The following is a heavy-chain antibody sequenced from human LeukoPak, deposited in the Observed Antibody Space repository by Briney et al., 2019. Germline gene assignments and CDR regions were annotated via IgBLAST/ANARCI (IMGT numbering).Heavy chain of an antibody. CDR2: ISSSSSYI. J-gene: IGHJ4*02. V-gene: IGHV3-21*06. D-gene: IGHD3-3*01. CDR1: GFTFSSYS. CDR3: ARDFRFLEDY. Sequence: PGGSLRLSCAASGFTFSSYSMNWVRQAPGKGLEWVSSISSSSSYIYYADSVKGRFTISKDNAKNSLYLQMNSLRAEDTAVYYCARDFRFLEDYWGQGTLVTVSS.